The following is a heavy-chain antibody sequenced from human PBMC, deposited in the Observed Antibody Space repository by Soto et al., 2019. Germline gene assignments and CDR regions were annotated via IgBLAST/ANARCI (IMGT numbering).Heavy chain of an antibody. Sequence: GGSLRLSCAASGFTFSSYWMHWVRQAPGKGLVWVSRINSDGSSTSYADSVKGRFTISRDNAKNTLYLQMNSLRAEDTAVYYCARDQSLVDTAMARSSYYYYGMDVWGQGTTVTVSS. CDR2: INSDGSST. V-gene: IGHV3-74*01. CDR1: GFTFSSYW. D-gene: IGHD5-18*01. CDR3: ARDQSLVDTAMARSSYYYYGMDV. J-gene: IGHJ6*02.